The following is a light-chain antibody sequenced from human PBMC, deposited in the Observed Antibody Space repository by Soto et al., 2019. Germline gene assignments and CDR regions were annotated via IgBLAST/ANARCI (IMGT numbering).Light chain of an antibody. CDR1: QSVSSD. CDR3: QQYNNWPLT. J-gene: IGKJ4*01. Sequence: EIVLTQSPATLSVSPGERATLSCRASQSVSSDLAWFQQKPGQAHRLLIYGASTRATGIPARFSGSVSGTDFTLTIISLQSEDFAIYYCQQYNNWPLTFGGGTKVEIK. CDR2: GAS. V-gene: IGKV3-15*01.